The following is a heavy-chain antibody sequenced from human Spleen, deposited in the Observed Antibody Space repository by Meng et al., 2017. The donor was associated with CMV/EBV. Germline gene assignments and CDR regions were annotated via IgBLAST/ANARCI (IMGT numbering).Heavy chain of an antibody. CDR2: ITDNGGGT. CDR3: ASRPEFDY. CDR1: GFTFSSYA. J-gene: IGHJ4*02. Sequence: GGPLRLSCAASGFTFSSYAMSWVRQAPGKGLEWVSSITDNGGGTYYADSVKGRFTISRDNSKDTLYLQVNSLRAEDTALYYCASRPEFDYWGQGTLVTVSS. D-gene: IGHD1-14*01. V-gene: IGHV3-23*01.